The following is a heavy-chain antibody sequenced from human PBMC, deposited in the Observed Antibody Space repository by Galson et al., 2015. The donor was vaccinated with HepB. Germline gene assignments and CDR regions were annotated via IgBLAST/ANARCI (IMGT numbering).Heavy chain of an antibody. V-gene: IGHV1-69*13. J-gene: IGHJ5*02. D-gene: IGHD2-2*01. Sequence: SVKVSCKASGGTFSSSAMTWVRQAPGQGLEWIGGIIPIFDTANYAQRFQGRVTITAAESTNTAYMELSSLGSEDTAVYYCARGIVNAYCSTTSCYGGGFDPWGPGTLVTVSS. CDR2: IIPIFDTA. CDR3: ARGIVNAYCSTTSCYGGGFDP. CDR1: GGTFSSSA.